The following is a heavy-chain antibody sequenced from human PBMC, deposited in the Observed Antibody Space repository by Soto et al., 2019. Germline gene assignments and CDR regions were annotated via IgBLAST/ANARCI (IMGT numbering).Heavy chain of an antibody. CDR1: GLTFDNYA. CDR2: ITGSGTNA. V-gene: IGHV3-23*01. J-gene: IGHJ6*02. CDR3: ARDEPDWIVSWPPAHHRLDF. Sequence: GGSLRLSCVASGLTFDNYAMTWVRQAPGKGLQWVSVITGSGTNAFYADSVTGRFTISRDNSKNTLYLQMNSLSAEDTAVYYCARDEPDWIVSWPPAHHRLDFWGQGTTVTVSS. D-gene: IGHD2-21*01.